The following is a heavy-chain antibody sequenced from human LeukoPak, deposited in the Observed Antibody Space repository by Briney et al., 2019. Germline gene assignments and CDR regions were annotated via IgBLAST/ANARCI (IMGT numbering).Heavy chain of an antibody. V-gene: IGHV1-69*01. J-gene: IGHJ4*02. CDR2: IIHIFGTA. Sequence: SVKVSCKASGGTFSSYAISWVRQAPGQGLEWMGGIIHIFGTANHAQKFQGRVTITADESTSTAYMELSSLRSEDTAVYYCARDSITIFGVVTPRRFYFDYWGQGTLVTVSS. CDR1: GGTFSSYA. D-gene: IGHD3-3*01. CDR3: ARDSITIFGVVTPRRFYFDY.